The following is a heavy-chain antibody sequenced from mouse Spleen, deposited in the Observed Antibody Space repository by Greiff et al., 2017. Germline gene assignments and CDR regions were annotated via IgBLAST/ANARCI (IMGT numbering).Heavy chain of an antibody. CDR1: GYAFTNYL. Sequence: QVQLQQSGGELVRPGTSVKVSCKASGYAFTNYLIEWVKQRPGQGLEWIGVINPGSGGTNYNEKFKGKATLTADKSSSTAYMQLSSLTSDDSAVYFCARWGFDYWGQGTTLTVSS. J-gene: IGHJ2*01. CDR3: ARWGFDY. V-gene: IGHV1-54*01. CDR2: INPGSGGT.